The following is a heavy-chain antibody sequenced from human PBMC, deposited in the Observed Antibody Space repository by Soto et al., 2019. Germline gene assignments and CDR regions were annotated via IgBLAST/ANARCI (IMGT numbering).Heavy chain of an antibody. CDR3: ARQQVGYSYGYYYGMDV. Sequence: GESLKISCEGSGYSFTSYWIGWVRQMPGKGLEWKGIIYPGESDTRYNPSFQGQVTISAVKSISTAYLQWSSLKASDTVIYYCARQQVGYSYGYYYGMDVWGQGTTVTVSS. CDR2: IYPGESDT. CDR1: GYSFTSYW. J-gene: IGHJ6*02. D-gene: IGHD5-18*01. V-gene: IGHV5-51*01.